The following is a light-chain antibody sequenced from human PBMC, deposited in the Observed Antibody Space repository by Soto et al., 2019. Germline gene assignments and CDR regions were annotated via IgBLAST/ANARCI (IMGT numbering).Light chain of an antibody. CDR1: SSDVGGYDF. J-gene: IGLJ1*01. Sequence: QSALTQPPSASGSPGQSVTISCTGTSSDVGGYDFVAWHQQHPGKAPRLMIYEVSNRPSGVSNRFSGSKSGNTASLTISGLQADDEGDYYCSSKTSSSSPFVFGTGTKVTVL. CDR2: EVS. CDR3: SSKTSSSSPFV. V-gene: IGLV2-14*01.